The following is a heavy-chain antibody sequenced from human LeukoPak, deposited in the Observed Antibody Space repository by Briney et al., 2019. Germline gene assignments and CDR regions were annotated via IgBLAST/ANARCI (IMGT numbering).Heavy chain of an antibody. J-gene: IGHJ4*02. Sequence: SETLSLTCTVSGGSISSSSYYWGWIRQSPGKGLQWIGSIYSGGSTYYNPSLKSRVTISVDTSKNQFSLRLSSVIAADTAVYYCARGTRSPYYFDYWGQGTLVTVSS. CDR1: GGSISSSSYY. D-gene: IGHD3-10*01. CDR2: IYSGGST. V-gene: IGHV4-39*01. CDR3: ARGTRSPYYFDY.